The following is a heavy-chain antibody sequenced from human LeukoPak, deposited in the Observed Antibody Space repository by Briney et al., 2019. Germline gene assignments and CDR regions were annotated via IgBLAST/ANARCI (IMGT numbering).Heavy chain of an antibody. CDR2: ISAYNGNT. D-gene: IGHD2/OR15-2a*01. CDR1: GYTFTSYG. CDR3: ARADPLSVKTRVDY. V-gene: IGHV1-18*01. J-gene: IGHJ4*02. Sequence: ASVKVSCKASGYTFTSYGITWVRQAPGQGLEWMGWISAYNGNTNYAQNLQGRVTMTTDTFTSTAYMELRSLGSDDTAVYYCARADPLSVKTRVDYWGQGTQVTVSS.